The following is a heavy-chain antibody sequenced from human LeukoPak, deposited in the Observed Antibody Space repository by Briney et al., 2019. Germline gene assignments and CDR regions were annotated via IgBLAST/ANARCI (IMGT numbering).Heavy chain of an antibody. V-gene: IGHV3-48*03. J-gene: IGHJ6*03. CDR1: GFSLSSYE. CDR2: IINIGSSI. D-gene: IGHD3-3*01. CDR3: ARTGRGYDFWSGSYYYMDV. Sequence: GGSLRLSCAASGFSLSSYEISGGRRPPPGEVQGVSYIINIGSSIYYAAAVKGRFNISRDNAKNSLYLQMNSLRAEDKGVYYCARTGRGYDFWSGSYYYMDVWGKGTTVTVSS.